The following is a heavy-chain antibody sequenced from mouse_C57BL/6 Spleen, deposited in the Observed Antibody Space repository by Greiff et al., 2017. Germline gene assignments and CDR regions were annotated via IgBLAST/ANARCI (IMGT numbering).Heavy chain of an antibody. CDR1: GYTFTDYY. Sequence: EVKLQQSGPELVKPGASVKISCKASGYTFTDYYMNWVKQSHGKSLELIGDINPNNGGTSYNQKFKGKATLTVDKSSSTAYMELRSLTSEDSAVYYCARRAYGYDVGGFAYWGQGTLVTVSA. CDR2: INPNNGGT. CDR3: ARRAYGYDVGGFAY. V-gene: IGHV1-26*01. D-gene: IGHD2-2*01. J-gene: IGHJ3*01.